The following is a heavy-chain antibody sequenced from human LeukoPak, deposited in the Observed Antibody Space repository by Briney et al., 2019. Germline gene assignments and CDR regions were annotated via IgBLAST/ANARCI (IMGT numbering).Heavy chain of an antibody. CDR3: ARYGLVKFPNPFQY. CDR1: GASITTTNFW. J-gene: IGHJ1*01. CDR2: IHDRGSD. Sequence: SETLSLTCSVSGASITTTNFWWTWIRQSPGRGLEWIGYIHDRGSDKYNPALESRATLSVDTSKNQFSLKLNSVTAADTAVYYWARYGLVKFPNPFQYWGQGILVRVSS. D-gene: IGHD6-6*01. V-gene: IGHV4-61*01.